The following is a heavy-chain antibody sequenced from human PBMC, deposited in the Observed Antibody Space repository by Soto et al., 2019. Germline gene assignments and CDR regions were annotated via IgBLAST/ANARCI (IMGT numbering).Heavy chain of an antibody. V-gene: IGHV4-30-2*01. J-gene: IGHJ5*02. D-gene: IGHD2-2*01. CDR3: ARLVVPAALAGNWFDP. Sequence: QLQLQESGSGLVKPSQTLSITCAVSGGSISSGGYSWSWIRQPPGKGLEWIGYIYHSGSTYYNPSLKSRVTISVDRSKNQFSLKLSSVTAADTAVYYCARLVVPAALAGNWFDPRGQGTLVTVSS. CDR2: IYHSGST. CDR1: GGSISSGGYS.